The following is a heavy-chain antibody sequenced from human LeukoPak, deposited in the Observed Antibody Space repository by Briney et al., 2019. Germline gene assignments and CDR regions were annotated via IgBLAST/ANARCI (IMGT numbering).Heavy chain of an antibody. CDR3: ARVSGYYNWFDP. Sequence: GGSLRLSCAVSGFTFSSYTMNWVRQAPGKGLEWVSSITSSSSYIYYVDSVKGRFTISRDNANNSLYLQMNSLRAEDTAVYYCARVSGYYNWFDPWGQGTLVTVSS. CDR2: ITSSSSYI. D-gene: IGHD3-3*01. CDR1: GFTFSSYT. V-gene: IGHV3-21*01. J-gene: IGHJ5*02.